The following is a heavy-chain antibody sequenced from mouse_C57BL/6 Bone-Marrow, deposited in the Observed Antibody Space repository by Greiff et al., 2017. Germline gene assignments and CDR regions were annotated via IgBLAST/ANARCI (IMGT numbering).Heavy chain of an antibody. V-gene: IGHV7-3*01. J-gene: IGHJ4*01. CDR2: IRNKANGYTT. CDR3: ARLSDVYYAMDY. Sequence: DVKLVESGGGLVQPGGSLSLSCAASGFTFTDYYMSWVRQPPGKALEWLGFIRNKANGYTTEYSASVKGRFTISRDNSQSILYLQMNALRAEDSATYYCARLSDVYYAMDYTGQGTSVTVSP. D-gene: IGHD2-3*01. CDR1: GFTFTDYY.